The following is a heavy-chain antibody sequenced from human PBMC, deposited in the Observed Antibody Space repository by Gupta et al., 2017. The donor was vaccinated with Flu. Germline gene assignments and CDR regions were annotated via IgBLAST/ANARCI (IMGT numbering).Heavy chain of an antibody. CDR2: IWYHGNKK. CDR3: ARGTVTTGTLPQLIDY. J-gene: IGHJ4*02. CDR1: GFTFSSYG. D-gene: IGHD4-17*01. V-gene: IGHV3-33*01. Sequence: QVQLVESGGGVVQPGRSLRLSCAASGFTFSSYGMHWVRQAPGKGLEWVTVIWYHGNKKYYTDSVKGRFTISRDNSKNTLYLQMNSLRAEDTAVYYCARGTVTTGTLPQLIDYWGQGTLVTVSS.